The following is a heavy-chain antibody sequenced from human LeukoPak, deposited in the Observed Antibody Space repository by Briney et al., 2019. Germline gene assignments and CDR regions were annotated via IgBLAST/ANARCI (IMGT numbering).Heavy chain of an antibody. D-gene: IGHD5-24*01. V-gene: IGHV4-34*01. CDR1: GGSFSPYY. Sequence: SETLSLTCAVYGGSFSPYYWSWIRQSPRKGLEWIAEIDHRGDTNYNPSVKGRVTISIDTSKNQFSLKVRSLSAADTAVYYCARGATISETGYFDFWGQGTLVTVSS. J-gene: IGHJ4*03. CDR3: ARGATISETGYFDF. CDR2: IDHRGDT.